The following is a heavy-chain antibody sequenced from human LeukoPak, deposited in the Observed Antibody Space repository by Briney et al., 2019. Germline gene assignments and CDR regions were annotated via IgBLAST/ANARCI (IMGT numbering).Heavy chain of an antibody. CDR3: ARDLSSSWYLTGDY. D-gene: IGHD6-13*01. CDR2: ISYDGSNK. CDR1: GFTFGDYA. V-gene: IGHV3-30-3*01. Sequence: PGGSLRLSCTASGFTFGDYAMSWFRQAPGKGLEWVAVISYDGSNKYYADSVKGRFTISRDNSKNTLYLQMNSLRAEDTAVYYCARDLSSSWYLTGDYWGQGTLVTVSS. J-gene: IGHJ4*02.